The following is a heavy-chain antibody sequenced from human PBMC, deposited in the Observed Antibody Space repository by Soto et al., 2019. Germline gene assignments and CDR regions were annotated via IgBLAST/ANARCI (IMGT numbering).Heavy chain of an antibody. V-gene: IGHV2-5*02. CDR3: ATDFGYSSSWYLVY. Sequence: SGPTLVNPTQTLTLTCTFSGFSLSTSGVGVGWIRQPPGKALEWLALIYWDDDKRYSPSLKSRLTITKDASKNQVVLTMTNMDPEDTAVYYCATDFGYSSSWYLVYWGQGTLVTVSS. J-gene: IGHJ4*02. CDR1: GFSLSTSGVG. D-gene: IGHD6-13*01. CDR2: IYWDDDK.